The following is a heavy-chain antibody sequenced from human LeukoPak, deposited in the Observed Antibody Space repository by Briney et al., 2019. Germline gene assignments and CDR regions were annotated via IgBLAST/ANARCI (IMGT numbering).Heavy chain of an antibody. CDR1: GGSISSGGYY. CDR2: IYYSGST. D-gene: IGHD2-15*01. V-gene: IGHV4-31*03. J-gene: IGHJ5*02. Sequence: SQTLSLTCTVSGGSISSGGYYWSWIRQHPGKGLEWIGYIYYSGSTYYNPSLKSRVTISVDTSKNQFSLKLSSVTAADTAVYYCARSGGGPNCSGGSCYSYRWFDPWGQGTLVTVSS. CDR3: ARSGGGPNCSGGSCYSYRWFDP.